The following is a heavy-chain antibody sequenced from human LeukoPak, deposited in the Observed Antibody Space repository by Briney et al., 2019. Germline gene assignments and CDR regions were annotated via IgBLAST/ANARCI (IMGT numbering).Heavy chain of an antibody. Sequence: GGSLRLSCAASGFTFNSYAMSWVRQAPGKGLEWVSVLSGSASSTFYADSVKGRFTISRDNSKNTLYLQMNSLRAEDTAVYYCAKVGSYSSSWCMGSGPWYWGQGTLVTVSS. J-gene: IGHJ4*02. CDR1: GFTFNSYA. D-gene: IGHD6-13*01. CDR3: AKVGSYSSSWCMGSGPWY. CDR2: LSGSASST. V-gene: IGHV3-23*01.